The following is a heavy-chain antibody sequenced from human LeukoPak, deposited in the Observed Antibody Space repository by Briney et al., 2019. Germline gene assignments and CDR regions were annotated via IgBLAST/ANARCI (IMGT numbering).Heavy chain of an antibody. CDR1: GFSDAW. Sequence: GGSLRLSCAASGFSDAWMSWVRQAPGQGLEWVGLLKSKSDGGTTDYAAPVKGRFTISRDDSKNTLYLQMNSLKTEDTAVYYCTTEWFTSRLRYYYDSSDQWGQGTLVTVSS. CDR3: TTEWFTSRLRYYYDSSDQ. J-gene: IGHJ4*02. CDR2: LKSKSDGGTT. V-gene: IGHV3-15*01. D-gene: IGHD3-22*01.